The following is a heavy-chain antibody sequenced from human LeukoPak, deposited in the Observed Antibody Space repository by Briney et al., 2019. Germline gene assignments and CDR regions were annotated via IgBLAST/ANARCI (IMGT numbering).Heavy chain of an antibody. CDR2: IYYSGST. D-gene: IGHD3-22*01. CDR3: ARGYYDSSGYPTAFDY. Sequence: SETLSLTCTVSGGSISSGGYYWSWIRQHPGKGLEWIGYIYYSGSTYYNPSLQSRVTISVDTSKNQFSLKLSSVTAADTAVYYCARGYYDSSGYPTAFDYWGQGTLVTVSS. J-gene: IGHJ4*02. CDR1: GGSISSGGYY. V-gene: IGHV4-31*03.